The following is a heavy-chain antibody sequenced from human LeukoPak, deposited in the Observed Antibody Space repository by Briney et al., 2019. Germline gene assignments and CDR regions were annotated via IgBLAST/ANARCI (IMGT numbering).Heavy chain of an antibody. CDR3: ARDRLTSGSYFFDY. CDR1: AFTFSDYS. J-gene: IGHJ4*02. CDR2: ISRRSSTI. D-gene: IGHD1-26*01. Sequence: PGGSLRLSCAASAFTFSDYSMNWVRQAPGKGLQWISYISRRSSTIYYADSVRGRFTISKDNAKNSMYQQMNRLRADTAADYYCARDRLTSGSYFFDYWGQGTLVTVSS. V-gene: IGHV3-48*01.